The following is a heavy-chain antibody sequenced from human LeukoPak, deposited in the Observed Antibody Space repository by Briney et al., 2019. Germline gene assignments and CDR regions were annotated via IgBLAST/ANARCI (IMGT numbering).Heavy chain of an antibody. V-gene: IGHV1-69*13. CDR1: GGTSSSYA. J-gene: IGHJ3*02. CDR3: ARGIRGLVVVVWDDAFDI. D-gene: IGHD3-22*01. CDR2: IIPIFGTA. Sequence: SVKVSCKASGGTSSSYAISWVRQAPGQGLEWMGGIIPIFGTANYAQKFQGRVTITADESTSTAYMELSSLRSEDTAVYYCARGIRGLVVVVWDDAFDIWGQGTMVTVSS.